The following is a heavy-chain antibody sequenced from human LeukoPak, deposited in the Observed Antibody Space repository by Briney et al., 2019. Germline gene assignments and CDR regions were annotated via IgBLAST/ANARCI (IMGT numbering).Heavy chain of an antibody. CDR3: ARLLWPDAFDI. CDR2: IYSGGVST. CDR1: GFTFSNHY. D-gene: IGHD3-10*01. J-gene: IGHJ3*02. Sequence: PGGSLRLSCAASGFTFSNHYMTWVRQAPGKGLEWVSVIYSGGVSTYYADSVKGRFTISRDNSKNTLYLQMNSLRAEDTAVYYCARLLWPDAFDIWGQGTMVTVFS. V-gene: IGHV3-53*01.